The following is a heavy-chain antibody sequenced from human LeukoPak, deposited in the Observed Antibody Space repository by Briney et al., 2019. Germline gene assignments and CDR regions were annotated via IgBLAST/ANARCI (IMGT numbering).Heavy chain of an antibody. CDR2: ISWNSGSI. D-gene: IGHD2-21*02. CDR1: GFTFDDYA. CDR3: AKGPGGDFY. V-gene: IGHV3-9*01. J-gene: IGHJ4*02. Sequence: GRSLRLSCAPSGFTFDDYAMHWVRQAPGKGLEWLSRISWNSGSIGYADSVKGRFTISRDNATTTLHLQMNSLRAEYTALYYWAKGPGGDFYWGQGTLVTVSS.